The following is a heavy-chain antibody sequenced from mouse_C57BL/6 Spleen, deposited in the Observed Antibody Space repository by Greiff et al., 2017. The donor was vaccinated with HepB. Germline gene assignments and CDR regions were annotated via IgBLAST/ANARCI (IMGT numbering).Heavy chain of an antibody. CDR2: IHPNSGST. V-gene: IGHV1-64*01. CDR3: ARSVGDYDVSPFAY. D-gene: IGHD2-4*01. Sequence: QVQLQQPGAELVKPGASVKLSCKASGYTFTSYWMHWVKQRPGQGLEWIGMIHPNSGSTNYNEKFKSKATLTVDKSSSTAYMQLSSLTSEDSAVYYCARSVGDYDVSPFAYWGQGTLVTVSA. CDR1: GYTFTSYW. J-gene: IGHJ3*01.